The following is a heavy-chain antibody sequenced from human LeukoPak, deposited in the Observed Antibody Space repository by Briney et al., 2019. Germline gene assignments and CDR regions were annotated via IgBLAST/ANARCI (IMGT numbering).Heavy chain of an antibody. D-gene: IGHD3-16*02. Sequence: PGGSLRLSCAASGFTFSSYSMNWVRQAPGKGLEWVSSTSSDSSWIYYADSMRGRFTISRDNAKNSLHLQMNSLRAEDTAVYYCAKDRRLGELSPLWYWGQGTLVTVSS. CDR3: AKDRRLGELSPLWY. CDR1: GFTFSSYS. J-gene: IGHJ4*02. V-gene: IGHV3-21*04. CDR2: TSSDSSWI.